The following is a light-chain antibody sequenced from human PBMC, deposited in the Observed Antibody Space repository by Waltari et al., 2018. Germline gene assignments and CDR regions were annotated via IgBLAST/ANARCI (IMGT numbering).Light chain of an antibody. CDR1: SLRRYY. J-gene: IGLJ2*01. Sequence: SSELTQDPAVSVALGQTVRITCQGDSLRRYYASRYQQRPGQAPRLALYGQDNRPSGLPDRLSGSNSGNTGSLTITGAQAEDEADYYCHSRGVSNVRGAFGGGTKLTVL. V-gene: IGLV3-19*01. CDR2: GQD. CDR3: HSRGVSNVRGA.